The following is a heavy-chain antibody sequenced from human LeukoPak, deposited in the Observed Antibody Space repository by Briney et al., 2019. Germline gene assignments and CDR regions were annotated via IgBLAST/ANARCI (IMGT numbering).Heavy chain of an antibody. CDR3: ARDPSYYYMDV. CDR1: GFTFSSYT. V-gene: IGHV3-21*01. Sequence: GGSLRLSCAASGFTFSSYTMNWVRQAPGKGLEWVSSITSSSYIYYADSVKGRFSISRDNAKNSLYLQMNSLRAEDTAVYYCARDPSYYYMDVWGKGTTVTVSS. J-gene: IGHJ6*03. CDR2: ITSSSYI.